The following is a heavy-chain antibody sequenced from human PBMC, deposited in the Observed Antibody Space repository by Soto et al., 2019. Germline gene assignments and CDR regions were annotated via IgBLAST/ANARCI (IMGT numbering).Heavy chain of an antibody. D-gene: IGHD3-22*01. J-gene: IGHJ4*02. CDR3: ARDTSYYYDSSGYYYGPGGY. CDR1: GFTFSSYA. Sequence: QVQLVESGGGVVQPGRSLRLSCAASGFTFSSYAMHWVRQAPGKGLEWVAVISYDGSNKYYADSVKGRFTISRDNSKNTLYLQMNSLRAEDTAVYYCARDTSYYYDSSGYYYGPGGYWGQGTLVTVSS. CDR2: ISYDGSNK. V-gene: IGHV3-30-3*01.